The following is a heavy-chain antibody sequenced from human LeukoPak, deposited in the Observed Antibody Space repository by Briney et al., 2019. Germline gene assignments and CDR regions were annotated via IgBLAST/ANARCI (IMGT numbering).Heavy chain of an antibody. Sequence: PGGSLRLSCAASGFTFRSYWMTWVRQYPGKGLEWVANIKQDGSEKYYVDSVKGRFTISRDNAKNSLYLQMNSLRAEDTAVYYCARDSRSGWYSAFDIWGQGTMVTVSS. D-gene: IGHD6-19*01. CDR1: GFTFRSYW. J-gene: IGHJ3*02. CDR2: IKQDGSEK. CDR3: ARDSRSGWYSAFDI. V-gene: IGHV3-7*01.